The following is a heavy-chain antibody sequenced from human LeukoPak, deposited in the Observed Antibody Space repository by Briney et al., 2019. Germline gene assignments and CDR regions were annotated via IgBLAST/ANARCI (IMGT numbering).Heavy chain of an antibody. CDR2: ISSSSDHT. J-gene: IGHJ4*02. CDR1: GFTFSDYY. D-gene: IGHD1-26*01. Sequence: SGGSLRLSCAASGFTFSDYYMTWIRQAPGKGLEWVSYISSSSDHTNYTDSVKGRFTISRDNAKNSLYLQMNSLRAEDTAVYYCATWSDAWEFDSWGQGTLVSVSS. CDR3: ATWSDAWEFDS. V-gene: IGHV3-11*03.